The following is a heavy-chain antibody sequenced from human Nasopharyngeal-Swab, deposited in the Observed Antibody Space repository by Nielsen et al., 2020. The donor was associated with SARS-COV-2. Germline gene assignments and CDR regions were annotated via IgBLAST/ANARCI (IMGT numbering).Heavy chain of an antibody. CDR2: IHSSGTT. Sequence: SETLSLTCTVSGGSISSDIHYWGWIRQAPGKGLQWIGNIHSSGTTYYNPSLKSRATISVDTANNQFSLQLSSVTATDTAIYYCARQCMTEVGHCNWLGPWGQGSLVTVSS. CDR1: GGSISSDIHY. J-gene: IGHJ5*02. CDR3: ARQCMTEVGHCNWLGP. V-gene: IGHV4-39*01.